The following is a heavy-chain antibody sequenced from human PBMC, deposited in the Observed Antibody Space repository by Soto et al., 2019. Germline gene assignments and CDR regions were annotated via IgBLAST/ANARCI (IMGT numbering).Heavy chain of an antibody. V-gene: IGHV1-69*13. D-gene: IGHD4-17*01. CDR1: GGTFSSYA. Sequence: SVKVSCKASGGTFSSYAISWVRQAPGQGLEWMGGIIPIFGTANYAQKFQGRVTITADESTSTAYMELSSLRSEDTAVYYCARVLKYGAALVAFDIWGQGTMVTVSS. CDR2: IIPIFGTA. J-gene: IGHJ3*02. CDR3: ARVLKYGAALVAFDI.